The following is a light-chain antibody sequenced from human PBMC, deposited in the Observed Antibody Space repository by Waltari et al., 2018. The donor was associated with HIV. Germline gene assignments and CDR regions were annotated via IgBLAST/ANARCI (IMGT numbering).Light chain of an antibody. Sequence: QSVLTQPPSASGTPGQTVTISCSGSTSNIGGPPVNWYQQLPGSAPKVLIFGSSHRPSGVSDRFSGSRSGTSASLAISGLHSDDESDYYCSTWDDYLNAVVFGGGTKLTVL. CDR1: TSNIGGPP. CDR3: STWDDYLNAVV. CDR2: GSS. J-gene: IGLJ2*01. V-gene: IGLV1-44*01.